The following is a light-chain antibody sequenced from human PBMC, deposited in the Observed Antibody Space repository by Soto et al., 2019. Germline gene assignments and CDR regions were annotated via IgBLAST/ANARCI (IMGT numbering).Light chain of an antibody. Sequence: EIVLTQSPGTLSLSPGEIATLSCRASQSVSSSYLAWYQQKPGQAPRLLIYGASTRATGIPARFSGSGSGTDFTLTISSLEPEDFAVYYCQQRSNWPLTFGGGTKVDIK. CDR1: QSVSSSY. V-gene: IGKV3D-20*02. CDR3: QQRSNWPLT. J-gene: IGKJ4*01. CDR2: GAS.